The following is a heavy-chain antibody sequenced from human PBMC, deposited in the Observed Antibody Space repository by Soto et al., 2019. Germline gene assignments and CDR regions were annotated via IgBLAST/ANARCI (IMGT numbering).Heavy chain of an antibody. CDR3: ARVNTHGYYYMDV. J-gene: IGHJ6*03. Sequence: QVQLQESGPGLVKPSETLSLTCAVSGASMNTYYWSWIRQPPEKGLEWIGYFYYSGLTNYNPSLKSRVTISLDTSKNQVSLKLSSVTASDTAVYFCARVNTHGYYYMDVWGRGTTVTVS. D-gene: IGHD3-22*01. CDR2: FYYSGLT. V-gene: IGHV4-59*08. CDR1: GASMNTYY.